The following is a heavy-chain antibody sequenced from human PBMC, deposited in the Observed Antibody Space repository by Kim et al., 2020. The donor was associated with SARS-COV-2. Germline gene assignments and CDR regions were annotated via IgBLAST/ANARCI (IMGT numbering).Heavy chain of an antibody. V-gene: IGHV4-59*13. CDR1: GGSISSYY. CDR2: IYYSGST. CDR3: AREVGGYYTGTYYFDY. J-gene: IGHJ4*02. D-gene: IGHD3-3*01. Sequence: SETLSLTCTVSGGSISSYYWSWIRQPPGKGLEWIGYIYYSGSTNYNPSLKSRVTISVDTSKNQFSLKLSSVTAADTAVYYCAREVGGYYTGTYYFDYWGQGTLVTVSS.